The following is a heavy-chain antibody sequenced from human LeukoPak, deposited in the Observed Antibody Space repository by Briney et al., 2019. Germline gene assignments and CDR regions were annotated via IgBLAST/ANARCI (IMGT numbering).Heavy chain of an antibody. CDR1: GGSISDFY. D-gene: IGHD3-22*01. CDR2: IHSSGST. Sequence: PSETLSLTCTVSGGSISDFYWSWIRQSPGKGLEWLGYIHSSGSTHNNPSLKSRVTISLDTSKKQFSRKLSSVTAADTALYYCARDVYDSSGYYLLGDNWGQGTLVTVSS. V-gene: IGHV4-59*01. J-gene: IGHJ4*02. CDR3: ARDVYDSSGYYLLGDN.